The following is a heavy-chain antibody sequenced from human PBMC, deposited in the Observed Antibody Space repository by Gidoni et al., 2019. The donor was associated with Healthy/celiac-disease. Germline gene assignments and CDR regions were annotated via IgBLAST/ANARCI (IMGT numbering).Heavy chain of an antibody. J-gene: IGHJ2*01. V-gene: IGHV4-59*08. CDR1: GGASVSYY. D-gene: IGHD3-10*01. CDR2: IYYSGST. Sequence: QVQLQESGPGLVKPSETLSMTCRVAGGASVSYYWSWRRQPPGTGLEWIGYIYYSGSTNYNPSLQSRFSISVYTSKNQFSLKLSSVTAADTAVYYCARGIRRNCYFDLWGRGTLVTVSS. CDR3: ARGIRRNCYFDL.